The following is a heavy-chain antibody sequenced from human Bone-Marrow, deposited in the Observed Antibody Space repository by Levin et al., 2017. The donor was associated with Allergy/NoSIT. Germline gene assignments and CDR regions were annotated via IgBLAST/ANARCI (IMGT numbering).Heavy chain of an antibody. CDR2: INHRRTA. CDR3: ARGDSSTYPSYLDY. J-gene: IGHJ4*02. CDR1: GGSLSGFY. V-gene: IGHV4-34*01. D-gene: IGHD2/OR15-2a*01. Sequence: PSETLSLTCAVSGGSLSGFYWHWIRQPPGKGLEWIGEINHRRTANYNPSLKSRVTILVDTSKNQFSLKLTSVTAADTAVYFCARGDSSTYPSYLDYWGQGTLVTVSS.